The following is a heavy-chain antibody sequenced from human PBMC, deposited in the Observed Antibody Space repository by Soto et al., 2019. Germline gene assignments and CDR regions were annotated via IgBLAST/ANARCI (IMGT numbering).Heavy chain of an antibody. CDR3: AREIRCQYCSGGGYFDY. CDR2: IYSGGST. CDR1: GFTVSSNY. D-gene: IGHD2-15*01. J-gene: IGHJ4*02. V-gene: IGHV3-53*01. Sequence: EVQLVESGGGLIQPGGSLRLSCAASGFTVSSNYMSWVRQAPGKGLEWVSVIYSGGSTYYADSVKGRFTISRDNSKNTLYIQMNGLRAEDTAVYYCAREIRCQYCSGGGYFDYWGQGTLVTVSS.